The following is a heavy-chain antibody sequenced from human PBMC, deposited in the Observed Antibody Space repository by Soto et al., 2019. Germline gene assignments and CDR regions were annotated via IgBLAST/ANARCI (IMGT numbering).Heavy chain of an antibody. D-gene: IGHD3-10*01. CDR2: IYYNGIT. CDR1: GASISSGTY. Sequence: PSETLSLTCAVSGASISSGTYWSWVRQAPGKGLEWIGQIYYNGITGYNPSRESRVTISVDNSKSHLSLELTSLTAADTAVYYCAGNPIYYYGSGSYSPYYYYYGMDVWGQGTTVTVS. V-gene: IGHV4-4*02. CDR3: AGNPIYYYGSGSYSPYYYYYGMDV. J-gene: IGHJ6*02.